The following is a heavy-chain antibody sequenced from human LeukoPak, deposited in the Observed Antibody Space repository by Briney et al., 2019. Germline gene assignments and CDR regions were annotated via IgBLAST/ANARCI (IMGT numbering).Heavy chain of an antibody. Sequence: SETLSLTCTLSGGSISSSSYYWGWIRHPPGKGLEWIGSIYYSGSTYYNPSLKRRVTISVDTSKNQFSLKLSSVTAADTAVYYCASPSVGPKTYYYDSSGYLVDYWGQGTLVTVSS. CDR2: IYYSGST. CDR3: ASPSVGPKTYYYDSSGYLVDY. J-gene: IGHJ4*02. V-gene: IGHV4-39*01. CDR1: GGSISSSSYY. D-gene: IGHD3-22*01.